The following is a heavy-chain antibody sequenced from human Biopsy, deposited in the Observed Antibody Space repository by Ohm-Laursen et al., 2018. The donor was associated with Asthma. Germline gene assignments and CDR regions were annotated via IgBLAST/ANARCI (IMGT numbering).Heavy chain of an antibody. CDR3: ARAVDYSHYYGIDV. D-gene: IGHD3-10*01. Sequence: GASVKVSCKASGYTFNSAGITWVRQAPGQGLEWMGWISVYNGNTKFAQKLQVRVTMITDTSTSTAYMELRSLRSDDSAVYFCARAVDYSHYYGIDVWGQGTTVTVS. CDR2: ISVYNGNT. J-gene: IGHJ6*02. CDR1: GYTFNSAG. V-gene: IGHV1-18*01.